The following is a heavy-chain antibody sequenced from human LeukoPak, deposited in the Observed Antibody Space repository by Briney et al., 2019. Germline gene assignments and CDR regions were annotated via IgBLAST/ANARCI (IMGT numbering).Heavy chain of an antibody. CDR2: IIPIFGTA. CDR1: GGTFSSYA. Sequence: SVKVSCKASGGTFSSYAISWVRQAPGQGLEWMGGIIPIFGTANYAQKFQGRVTITTDESTSTAYMELSSLRSEDTAVYHCARDYGDEHGNDYWGQGTLVTVSS. J-gene: IGHJ4*02. CDR3: ARDYGDEHGNDY. V-gene: IGHV1-69*05. D-gene: IGHD4/OR15-4a*01.